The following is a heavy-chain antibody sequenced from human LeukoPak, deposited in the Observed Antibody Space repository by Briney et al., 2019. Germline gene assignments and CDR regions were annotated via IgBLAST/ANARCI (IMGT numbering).Heavy chain of an antibody. CDR2: IIPIFGTA. Sequence: ASVKVSCKASGGTFSSYAISWVRQAPGQGLEWMGGIIPIFGTANYAQKFQGRVTITADESTSTAYMELSSLRSEDTAVYYCAREVGATPFEYFQHWGQGTLVTVSS. CDR3: AREVGATPFEYFQH. V-gene: IGHV1-69*13. J-gene: IGHJ1*01. CDR1: GGTFSSYA. D-gene: IGHD1-26*01.